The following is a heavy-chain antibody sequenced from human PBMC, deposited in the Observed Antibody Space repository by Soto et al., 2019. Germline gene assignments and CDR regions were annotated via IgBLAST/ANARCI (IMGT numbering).Heavy chain of an antibody. CDR3: AKDKKAAACWNRGYYYYGMDV. Sequence: GGSLRLSCAASGFTLSSYAMRWVRQAPGKGLEWVSAVSGSGGSTYYADSVKGRFTISRDNSKNTLYLQMNSLRAEDTAVYYCAKDKKAAACWNRGYYYYGMDVWGQGTTVTVSS. J-gene: IGHJ6*02. CDR2: VSGSGGST. V-gene: IGHV3-23*01. CDR1: GFTLSSYA. D-gene: IGHD6-13*01.